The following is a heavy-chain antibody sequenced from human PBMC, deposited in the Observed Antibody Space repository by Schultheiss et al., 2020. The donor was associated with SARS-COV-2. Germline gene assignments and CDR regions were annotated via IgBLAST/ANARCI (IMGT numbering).Heavy chain of an antibody. D-gene: IGHD5-18*01. J-gene: IGHJ4*02. V-gene: IGHV4-39*01. Sequence: SETLSLTCTVSGGSISSSSYYWGWIRQPPGKGLEWIGSIYYSGSTYYNPSLKSRVTISVDTSKNQFSLKLSSVTAADTAVYYCARGSTAMVLDYWGQGTLVTVSS. CDR1: GGSISSSSYY. CDR3: ARGSTAMVLDY. CDR2: IYYSGST.